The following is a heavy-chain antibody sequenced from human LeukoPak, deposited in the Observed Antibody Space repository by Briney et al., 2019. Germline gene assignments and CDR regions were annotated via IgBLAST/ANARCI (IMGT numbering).Heavy chain of an antibody. V-gene: IGHV1-2*06. CDR1: GYTFTGYY. Sequence: ASVKVSCKASGYTFTGYYMHWVRQAPGQGLEWMGRINPNSGGTNYAQKFQGRVTMTRDTSISTAYMELSRLKSDDTAVYYCASISPSSRYFDLWGRGTLVTVSS. CDR3: ASISPSSRYFDL. J-gene: IGHJ2*01. CDR2: INPNSGGT.